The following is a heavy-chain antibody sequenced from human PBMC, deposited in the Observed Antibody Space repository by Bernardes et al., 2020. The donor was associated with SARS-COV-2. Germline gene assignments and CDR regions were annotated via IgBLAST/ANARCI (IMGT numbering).Heavy chain of an antibody. CDR1: GFTFSSYW. CDR2: ISPDGSTT. V-gene: IGHV3-74*01. J-gene: IGHJ4*02. Sequence: GGSLRLSCALSGFTFSSYWMHWVRQSPGKGLVWFSRISPDGSTTTYADSVKGRFTISRDNARNTLYLQMNSLGVEDTAVYFCVRGPSDGHGRFEYWGQGTLGTISS. CDR3: VRGPSDGHGRFEY.